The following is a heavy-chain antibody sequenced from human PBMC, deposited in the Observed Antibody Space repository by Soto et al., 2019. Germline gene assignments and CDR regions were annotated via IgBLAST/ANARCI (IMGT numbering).Heavy chain of an antibody. Sequence: ESGGGLVQPGRSLRLSCAASGFTFDDYAMHWVRQAPGKGLEWVSGISWNSGSIGYADSVKGRFTISRDNAKNSLYLQMNSLRAEDTALYYCAKDKTGYSSRLNPFDYWGQGTLVPVSS. CDR1: GFTFDDYA. CDR3: AKDKTGYSSRLNPFDY. V-gene: IGHV3-9*01. J-gene: IGHJ4*02. D-gene: IGHD6-13*01. CDR2: ISWNSGSI.